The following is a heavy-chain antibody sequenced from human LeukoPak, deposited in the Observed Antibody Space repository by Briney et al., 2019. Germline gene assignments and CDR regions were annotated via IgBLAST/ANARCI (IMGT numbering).Heavy chain of an antibody. V-gene: IGHV3-30*18. CDR1: GFTFSSYG. D-gene: IGHD3-16*01. J-gene: IGHJ3*02. CDR3: AKSALGGAAFDI. CDR2: ISYDGSNK. Sequence: GGSLRLSCAASGFTFSSYGMHWVRQAPGKGLEWVAVISYDGSNKYYADSVKGRFTISRDNSKNTLHLQMNSLRAEDTAVYYCAKSALGGAAFDIWGQGTMVTVSS.